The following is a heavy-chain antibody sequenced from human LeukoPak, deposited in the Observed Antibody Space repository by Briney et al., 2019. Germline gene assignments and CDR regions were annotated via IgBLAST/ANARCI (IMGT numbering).Heavy chain of an antibody. CDR3: AKDTDPAYFYYMDV. Sequence: GGSLRLSCAASGFTFDDYAMHWVRQAPGKGLEWVSLISWQGGTTYYADSVKGRFTISRDNSKNSLYLQMNSLRAEDTAFYYCAKDTDPAYFYYMDVWGKGTTVTVSS. J-gene: IGHJ6*03. V-gene: IGHV3-43D*03. CDR2: ISWQGGTT. CDR1: GFTFDDYA.